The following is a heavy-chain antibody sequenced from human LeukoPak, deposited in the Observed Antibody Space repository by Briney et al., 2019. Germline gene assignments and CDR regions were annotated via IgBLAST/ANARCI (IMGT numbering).Heavy chain of an antibody. D-gene: IGHD2-2*01. CDR2: IIPIFGTA. J-gene: IGHJ5*02. CDR3: ARVAHYCSSTSCSES. Sequence: SVKVSCTASGGTFTSYATSWVRQAPGQGIEWMGGIIPIFGTANYAQKFQGRVTITTDESTSTAYMELSSLRSEDTAVYYCARVAHYCSSTSCSESWGQGTLVTVSS. V-gene: IGHV1-69*05. CDR1: GGTFTSYA.